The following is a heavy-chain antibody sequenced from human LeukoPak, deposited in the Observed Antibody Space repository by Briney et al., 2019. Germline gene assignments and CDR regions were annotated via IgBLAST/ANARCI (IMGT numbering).Heavy chain of an antibody. Sequence: GGSLRLSCAASGFTFSSYAMSWVRQAPGKGLEWVSAISGSGGSTYYADSVKGRFTISRDNSKNTLYLQMNSLRAEDTAVYYCARVSATPRRLNWFDPWGQGTLVTVSS. V-gene: IGHV3-23*01. J-gene: IGHJ5*02. CDR2: ISGSGGST. CDR1: GFTFSSYA. CDR3: ARVSATPRRLNWFDP. D-gene: IGHD6-25*01.